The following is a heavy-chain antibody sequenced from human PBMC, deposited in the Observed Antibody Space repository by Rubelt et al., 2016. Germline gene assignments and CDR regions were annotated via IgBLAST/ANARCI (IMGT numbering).Heavy chain of an antibody. Sequence: EVQLVQSGAEVKQPGESLKISCQGSGYSFTSYWIGWVRQMPGKGMAWMGIIYPGDADTRYSPSLQCQVTISADNSVSTSYLQWSSLKASDTAMYYCARVTTVTNDNWFDPWGQGTLVTVSS. V-gene: IGHV5-51*01. CDR3: ARVTTVTNDNWFDP. CDR2: IYPGDADT. J-gene: IGHJ5*02. CDR1: GYSFTSYW. D-gene: IGHD4-17*01.